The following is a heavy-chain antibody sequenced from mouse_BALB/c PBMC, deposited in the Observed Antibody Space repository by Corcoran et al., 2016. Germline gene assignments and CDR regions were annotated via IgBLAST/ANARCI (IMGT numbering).Heavy chain of an antibody. V-gene: IGHV1-9*01. J-gene: IGHJ4*01. Sequence: QVQLQQSGAELMKPGASVKISCKATGYTFSSYWIEWVKQRPGHGLEWIGEILPGSGSTNYNEKFKGKATFTADTSSNTAYMQLSSLTSEDSAVYYCARRDYYYGRRDYAMDYWGQGTSVTVSS. CDR2: ILPGSGST. D-gene: IGHD1-1*01. CDR1: GYTFSSYW. CDR3: ARRDYYYGRRDYAMDY.